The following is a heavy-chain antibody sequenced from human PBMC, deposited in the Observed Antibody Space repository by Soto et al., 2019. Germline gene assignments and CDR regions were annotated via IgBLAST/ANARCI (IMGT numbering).Heavy chain of an antibody. Sequence: PSETLSLTCTVSGGSISSGGYYWCWIRQHPGKGLEWIGYIYYSGSTYYNPSLKSRVTISVDTSKNQFSLNLSSVTAADTAVYYYSRAYTDDYGGPNCSFDFWGQGTLVTVSS. J-gene: IGHJ4*03. V-gene: IGHV4-31*08. CDR3: SRAYTDDYGGPNCSFDF. CDR1: GGSISSGGYY. D-gene: IGHD4-17*01. CDR2: IYYSGST.